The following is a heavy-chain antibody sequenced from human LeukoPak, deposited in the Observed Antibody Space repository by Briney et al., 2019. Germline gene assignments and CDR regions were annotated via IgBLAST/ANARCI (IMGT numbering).Heavy chain of an antibody. D-gene: IGHD2-21*02. CDR2: ISGSGGST. Sequence: AGGSLRLSCAASGFTFSSYAMSWVRRAPGKGLEWVSAISGSGGSTYYADSVKGRFTISRDNSKNTLYLQMNSLRAEDTAVYYCAKLHHHTAWFDPWGQGTLVTVSS. CDR3: AKLHHHTAWFDP. J-gene: IGHJ5*02. V-gene: IGHV3-23*01. CDR1: GFTFSSYA.